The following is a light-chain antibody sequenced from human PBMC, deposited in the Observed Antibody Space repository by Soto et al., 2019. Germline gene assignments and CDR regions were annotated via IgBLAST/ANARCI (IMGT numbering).Light chain of an antibody. Sequence: IVMTQSPATLSVSPGARVTLSCRASETVRTNFAWFQQKPGQTPRLHIFGASTRATGIPTRFTGSGSETEFTLTIGSLQSEDLAVYYCQQYYNWPPYTFGQGTKLEIK. V-gene: IGKV3-15*01. CDR1: ETVRTN. CDR2: GAS. CDR3: QQYYNWPPYT. J-gene: IGKJ2*01.